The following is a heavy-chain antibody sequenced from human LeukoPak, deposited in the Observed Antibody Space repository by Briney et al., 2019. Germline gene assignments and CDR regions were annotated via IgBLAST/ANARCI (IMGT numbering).Heavy chain of an antibody. CDR1: GFTFSTYW. D-gene: IGHD5-24*01. CDR2: IKQDGSEK. V-gene: IGHV3-7*01. Sequence: TGGSLRLSCATSGFTFSTYWMSWVRQAPGKGLEWVANIKQDGSEKYYADSVTGRFTISRDNAKNSLYLQMKSLRAEDTAVYYCANGDGFDFWGQGTLVTVSS. CDR3: ANGDGFDF. J-gene: IGHJ4*02.